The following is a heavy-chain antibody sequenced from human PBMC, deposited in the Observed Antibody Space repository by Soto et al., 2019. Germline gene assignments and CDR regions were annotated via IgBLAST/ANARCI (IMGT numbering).Heavy chain of an antibody. J-gene: IGHJ4*02. Sequence: ASVKVSCNASGYTFTSYDINWVRQATGQGLEWMGWMNPNSGNTGYAQKFQGRDTMTRNTSISTAYMELSSLRSEDTAVYDCARESPRGIAVAGTDYWGQGTLVTVSS. V-gene: IGHV1-8*01. CDR3: ARESPRGIAVAGTDY. CDR1: GYTFTSYD. CDR2: MNPNSGNT. D-gene: IGHD6-19*01.